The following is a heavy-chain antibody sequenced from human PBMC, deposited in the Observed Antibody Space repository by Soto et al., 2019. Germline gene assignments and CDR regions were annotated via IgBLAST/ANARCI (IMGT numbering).Heavy chain of an antibody. CDR2: IYYSGST. Sequence: SETLSLTCTVSGGSISSYFWSWIRQPPGKGLEWIGYIYYSGSTNYNPSLKSRVTISVDTSNNQLSLKLSSVTAADTAVYYCARVGYCGGDCSFPDHWGQGTLVTVSS. CDR1: GGSISSYF. V-gene: IGHV4-59*01. J-gene: IGHJ4*02. CDR3: ARVGYCGGDCSFPDH. D-gene: IGHD2-21*02.